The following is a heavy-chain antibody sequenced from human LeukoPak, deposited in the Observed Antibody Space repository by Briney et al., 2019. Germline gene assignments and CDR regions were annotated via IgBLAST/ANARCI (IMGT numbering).Heavy chain of an antibody. CDR2: IYYSGST. CDR1: GGSISSGGYY. Sequence: PSETLSLTCTVSGGSISSGGYYWSWIRQHPGKGLEWIGYIYYSGSTYYNPSPKSRVTISVDTSKNQFSLKLSSVTAADTAVYYCARGGSSGAYYYYYYGMDVWGQGTTVTVSS. D-gene: IGHD3-22*01. CDR3: ARGGSSGAYYYYYYGMDV. V-gene: IGHV4-31*03. J-gene: IGHJ6*02.